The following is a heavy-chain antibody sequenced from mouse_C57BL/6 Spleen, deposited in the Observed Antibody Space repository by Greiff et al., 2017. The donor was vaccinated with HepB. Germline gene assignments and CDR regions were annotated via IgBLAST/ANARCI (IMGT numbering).Heavy chain of an antibody. CDR2: IDPSDSYT. CDR3: ARHYRPYYFDY. J-gene: IGHJ2*01. Sequence: QVQLQQSGAELVMPGASVKLSCKASGYTFTSYWMHWVKQRPGQGLEWIGEIDPSDSYTNYNQKFKGKSTLTVDKSSSTAYMQLSSLTSEDSAVYYCARHYRPYYFDYWGQGTTLTVSS. D-gene: IGHD5-5*01. V-gene: IGHV1-69*01. CDR1: GYTFTSYW.